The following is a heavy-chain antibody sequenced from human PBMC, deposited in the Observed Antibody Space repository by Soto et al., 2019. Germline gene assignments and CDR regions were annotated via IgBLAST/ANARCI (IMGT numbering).Heavy chain of an antibody. J-gene: IGHJ5*01. CDR3: APDIPSANYKCFDS. V-gene: IGHV3-30*03. CDR2: ISNDGGTQ. Sequence: GGSLRLSCAASTLTVSLYGIQWVRQAPGKGLDWVAFISNDGGTQYYADSVKGRFSISRDNSMNTVDLHMNSLRAEDTAIYYRAPDIPSANYKCFDSWGQGTLVTVSS. CDR1: TLTVSLYG. D-gene: IGHD3-3*01.